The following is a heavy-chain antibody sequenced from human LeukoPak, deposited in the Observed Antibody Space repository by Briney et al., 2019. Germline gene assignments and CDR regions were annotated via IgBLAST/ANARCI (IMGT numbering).Heavy chain of an antibody. CDR3: AKDFGEAAFDI. Sequence: GGSLRLSCAASGFTFSNYGMHWVRQAPGKGLEWVAIISYDGSDKYYADSVKGRFTISRDNSKNTLYLQMNSLRAEDTAVYYCAKDFGEAAFDIWGQGTMVTVSS. J-gene: IGHJ3*02. CDR2: ISYDGSDK. D-gene: IGHD3-10*01. V-gene: IGHV3-30*18. CDR1: GFTFSNYG.